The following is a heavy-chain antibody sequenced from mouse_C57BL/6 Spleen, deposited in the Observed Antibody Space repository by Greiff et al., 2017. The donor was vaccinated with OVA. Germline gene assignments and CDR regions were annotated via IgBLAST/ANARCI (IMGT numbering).Heavy chain of an antibody. Sequence: EVKLVESGGGLVQPGGSMKLSCAASGFTFSDAWMDWVRQSPEKGLEWVAEIRNKANNHATYYAESVKGRFTISRDDSKSSVYLQMNSLRAEDTGIYYCTRVYYDYEDWYFDVWGTGTTVTVSS. CDR2: IRNKANNHAT. D-gene: IGHD2-4*01. V-gene: IGHV6-6*01. CDR1: GFTFSDAW. CDR3: TRVYYDYEDWYFDV. J-gene: IGHJ1*03.